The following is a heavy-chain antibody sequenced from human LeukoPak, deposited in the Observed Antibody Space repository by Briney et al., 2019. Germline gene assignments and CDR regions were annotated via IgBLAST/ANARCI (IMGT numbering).Heavy chain of an antibody. CDR1: GFTFSSYA. J-gene: IGHJ6*02. V-gene: IGHV3-30-3*01. CDR3: ARDRPYYGMDV. CDR2: ISYDGSNK. Sequence: GGSLRLSCAASGFTFSSYAMHWVRQAPGKGLEWVAVISYDGSNKYYADSVKGRFTISRDNSKNTLYLQMNSLRAEDTAVYYCARDRPYYGMDVWGQGATVTVSS.